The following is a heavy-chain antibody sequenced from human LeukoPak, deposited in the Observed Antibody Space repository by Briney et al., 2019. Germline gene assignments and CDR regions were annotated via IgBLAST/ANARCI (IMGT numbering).Heavy chain of an antibody. CDR2: IRYDGSNK. CDR3: AKDVCSSTSCYTFDY. J-gene: IGHJ4*02. D-gene: IGHD2-2*02. CDR1: GGTFSSYG. V-gene: IGHV3-30*02. Sequence: SCKASGGTFSSYGMHWVRQAPGKGLEWVAFIRYDGSNKYYADSVKGRFTISRDNSKNTLYLQMNSLRAEDTAVYYCAKDVCSSTSCYTFDYWGQGTLVTVSS.